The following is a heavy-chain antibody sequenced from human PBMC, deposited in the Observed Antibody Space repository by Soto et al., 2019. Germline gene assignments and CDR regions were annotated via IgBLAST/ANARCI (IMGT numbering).Heavy chain of an antibody. Sequence: SETLSVTCTVSGGSISSSIYYWGGIRQPPGKGLEWIGSIYYSGSTYYNPSLKSRVTISVDTSKNQFSLKLSSVTAADTAVYYCAPSRGGNYLYYYYGMDVWGQGTTVTVSS. CDR1: GGSISSSIYY. D-gene: IGHD1-7*01. V-gene: IGHV4-39*01. J-gene: IGHJ6*02. CDR2: IYYSGST. CDR3: APSRGGNYLYYYYGMDV.